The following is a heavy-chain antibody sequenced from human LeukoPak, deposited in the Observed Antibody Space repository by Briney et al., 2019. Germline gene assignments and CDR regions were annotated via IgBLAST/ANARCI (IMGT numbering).Heavy chain of an antibody. Sequence: PSETLSLTCAVYGGSFSGYYWSWIRQPPGKGLEWIGEINHSGSTNYNPSLKSRVTISVDTSKNQFSLKLSSVTAADTAVYYCARDLDYYGSGDYWGQGTLVTVSS. CDR3: ARDLDYYGSGDY. CDR2: INHSGST. V-gene: IGHV4-34*01. D-gene: IGHD3-10*01. CDR1: GGSFSGYY. J-gene: IGHJ4*02.